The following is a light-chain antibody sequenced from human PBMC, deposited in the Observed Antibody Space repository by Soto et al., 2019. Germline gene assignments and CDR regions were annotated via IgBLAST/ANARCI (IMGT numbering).Light chain of an antibody. Sequence: DIQMTQSPSSLSASVGDRVTITCRASQGISNYLAWYQQKPGKVPKLLIYAASTLQSVVPSRFSGSGSGTDFTLTISSLQPEDVATYYCQKYNRASITFGQGTRLEIK. CDR3: QKYNRASIT. J-gene: IGKJ5*01. CDR1: QGISNY. V-gene: IGKV1-27*01. CDR2: AAS.